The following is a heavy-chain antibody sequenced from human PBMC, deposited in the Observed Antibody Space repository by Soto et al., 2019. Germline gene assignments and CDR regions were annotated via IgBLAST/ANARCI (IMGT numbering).Heavy chain of an antibody. D-gene: IGHD6-13*01. V-gene: IGHV4-61*01. CDR2: IYYSGRT. J-gene: IGHJ6*02. Sequence: SETLSLSSTVSGGSVSSGSYYWTWIRQPPGKGLEWIGDIYYSGRTTNNPSLKSRVTISIDTSKNQFSLNVSSVTAADTVVYFCGRDSSWAYSMDVRGPGTTVTVAS. CDR3: GRDSSWAYSMDV. CDR1: GGSVSSGSYY.